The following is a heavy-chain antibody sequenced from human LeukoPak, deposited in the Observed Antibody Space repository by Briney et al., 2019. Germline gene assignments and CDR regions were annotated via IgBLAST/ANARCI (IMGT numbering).Heavy chain of an antibody. CDR2: INHSGST. D-gene: IGHD3-3*01. CDR1: GGSFSGYY. V-gene: IGHV4-34*01. Sequence: SETLSLTCAVYGGSFSGYYWSWIRQPPGKGLEWIGEINHSGSTNYNPSLKSRVTISVDTSKNQFSLKLSSVTAADTAVYYCARVYGYYDSWSGYYTHWFDPWGQGTLVTVSS. J-gene: IGHJ5*02. CDR3: ARVYGYYDSWSGYYTHWFDP.